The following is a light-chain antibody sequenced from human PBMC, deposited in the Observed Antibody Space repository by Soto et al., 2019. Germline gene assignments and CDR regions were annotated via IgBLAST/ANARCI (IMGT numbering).Light chain of an antibody. Sequence: EIVLTQSPATLSLSPGERATLSCRASQSVSSYLAWYQQKPGQAPRLLIYDASNRATGIPDRFSGSGSGTDLTLTISSLEPEDFAVYYCQQRSNWPPYTFGQGTKLEIK. CDR2: DAS. J-gene: IGKJ2*01. CDR3: QQRSNWPPYT. CDR1: QSVSSY. V-gene: IGKV3-11*01.